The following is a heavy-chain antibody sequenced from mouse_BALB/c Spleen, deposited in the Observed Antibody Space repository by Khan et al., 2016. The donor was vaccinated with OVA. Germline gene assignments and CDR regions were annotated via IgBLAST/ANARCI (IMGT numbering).Heavy chain of an antibody. CDR3: ARSNGNYWFAY. J-gene: IGHJ3*01. CDR1: GYTFTYYG. V-gene: IGHV9-3-1*01. D-gene: IGHD2-1*01. Sequence: QIQLVQSGPELKKPGETVKISCRASGYTFTYYGMNWVKQAPGQGLKWMGWINTYIGEPTYADDFKGRFAFSLEASASTAYLQINNLKNEDTATYFCARSNGNYWFAYWGQGTLVTVSA. CDR2: INTYIGEP.